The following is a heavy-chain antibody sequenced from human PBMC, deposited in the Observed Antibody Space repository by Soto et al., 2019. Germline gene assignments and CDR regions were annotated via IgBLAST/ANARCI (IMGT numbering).Heavy chain of an antibody. J-gene: IGHJ6*02. CDR2: ISAYNGNT. CDR1: GYTFTSYG. CDR3: ARNLAVAAHYSYYGMDV. D-gene: IGHD6-19*01. Sequence: GASVKVSCKASGYTFTSYGISWVRQAPGQGLEWMGWISAYNGNTNYAQKLQGRVTMTTDTSTSTAYMELRSLRSDDTAVYYCARNLAVAAHYSYYGMDVWGQGXTVTVYS. V-gene: IGHV1-18*04.